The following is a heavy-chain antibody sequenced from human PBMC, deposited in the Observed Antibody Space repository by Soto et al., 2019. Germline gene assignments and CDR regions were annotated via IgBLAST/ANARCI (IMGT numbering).Heavy chain of an antibody. V-gene: IGHV3-23*01. CDR2: ISGSGGST. CDR3: AKVLFGETPEGGSFFDY. Sequence: EVQLLESGGGLVQPGGSLRLSCAASGFTFSSYAMSWVRQAPGKGLEWVSAISGSGGSTYYADSVKGRFTISRDNSKNTLYLQMNSLRAEDTAVYYCAKVLFGETPEGGSFFDYWGQGTLVTVSS. D-gene: IGHD3-16*01. CDR1: GFTFSSYA. J-gene: IGHJ4*02.